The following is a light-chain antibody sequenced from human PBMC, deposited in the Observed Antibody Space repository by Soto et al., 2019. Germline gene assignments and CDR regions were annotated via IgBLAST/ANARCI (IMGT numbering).Light chain of an antibody. CDR2: SDK. CDR3: AAWDDSLNGPV. Sequence: QSALTQPPSASGTPGQRVTISCSGSNSNIGSNSVNWYQQIPGTAPKLLMYSDKERPSGVPDRFSGSKSGTSASLAISGLQSDDEADYHCAAWDDSLNGPVFGGGTKLTVL. CDR1: NSNIGSNS. V-gene: IGLV1-44*01. J-gene: IGLJ3*02.